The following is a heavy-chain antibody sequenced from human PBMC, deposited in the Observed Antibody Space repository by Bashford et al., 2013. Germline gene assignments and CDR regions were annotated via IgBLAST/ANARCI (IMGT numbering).Heavy chain of an antibody. J-gene: IGHJ4*02. V-gene: IGHV1-8*01. CDR1: GYTFTSYD. Sequence: AASVKVSCKASGYTFTSYDINWVRQATGQGLEWMGWMNPNSGNTGYAQKFQGRVTMTRNTSISTAYMELNSLKTEDTAVYYCTTGGRAYWYYFDYWGQGTLVTVSS. CDR2: MNPNSGNT. CDR3: TTGGRAYWYYFDY. D-gene: IGHD2-8*02.